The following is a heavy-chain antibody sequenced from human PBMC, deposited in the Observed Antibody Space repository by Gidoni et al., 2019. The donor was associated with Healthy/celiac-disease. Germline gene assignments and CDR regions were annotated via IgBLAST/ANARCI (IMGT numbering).Heavy chain of an antibody. D-gene: IGHD6-19*01. CDR1: GFTFDDYA. J-gene: IGHJ4*02. CDR2: ISWNSGSI. V-gene: IGHV3-9*01. Sequence: EVQLVESGGGLVQPGRSLRLSCAASGFTFDDYAMHWVRQAPGKGLEWVSGISWNSGSIGYADSVKGRFTISRDNAKNSLYLQMNSLRAEDTALYYCAKSSGWRAHALSSLHELDYWGQGTLVTVSS. CDR3: AKSSGWRAHALSSLHELDY.